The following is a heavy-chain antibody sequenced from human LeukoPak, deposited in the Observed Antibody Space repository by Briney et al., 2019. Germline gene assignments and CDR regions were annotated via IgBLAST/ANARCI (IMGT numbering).Heavy chain of an antibody. CDR2: ISGSGGST. V-gene: IGHV3-23*01. J-gene: IGHJ6*02. CDR3: AKDLSGWKTYSSGWYYYYGMDV. CDR1: GFTFSSYA. D-gene: IGHD6-19*01. Sequence: GGSLRLSCAASGFTFSSYAMSWVRQAPGKGLEWVSAISGSGGSTYYADSVKGRFTISRDNSKNTLYLQMNSLRAEDTAVYYCAKDLSGWKTYSSGWYYYYGMDVWGQGTTVTVSS.